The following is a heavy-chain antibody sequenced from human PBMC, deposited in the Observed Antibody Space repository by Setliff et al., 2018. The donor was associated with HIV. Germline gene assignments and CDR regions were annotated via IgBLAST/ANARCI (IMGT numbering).Heavy chain of an antibody. CDR1: GGSMKPYY. D-gene: IGHD2-21*01. Sequence: SETLSLTCTVSGGSMKPYYWTWIRQPPGKGLEWIGEISHGGSTSYSPSLNSRVTISVDTSKNQFSLKLSSVTAADTAVYYCATIDYYSVWGKGTTVTVSS. CDR3: ATIDYYSV. J-gene: IGHJ6*04. CDR2: ISHGGST. V-gene: IGHV4-34*01.